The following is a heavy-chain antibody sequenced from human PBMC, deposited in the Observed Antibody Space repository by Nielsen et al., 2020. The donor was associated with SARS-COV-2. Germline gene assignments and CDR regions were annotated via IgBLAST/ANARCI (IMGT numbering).Heavy chain of an antibody. D-gene: IGHD3-3*02. Sequence: SETLSLTCTVSGDSMSDSNYYWVWIRQPPGKGLEWIASIYYSGITYYNTSLKSRVTISIDTSKNHFSLRLNSVAAADTAVYYCVRLNRRILTPLALVSLRFDYWGQGSLVTVSS. V-gene: IGHV4-39*02. CDR1: GDSMSDSNYY. CDR2: IYYSGIT. J-gene: IGHJ4*02. CDR3: VRLNRRILTPLALVSLRFDY.